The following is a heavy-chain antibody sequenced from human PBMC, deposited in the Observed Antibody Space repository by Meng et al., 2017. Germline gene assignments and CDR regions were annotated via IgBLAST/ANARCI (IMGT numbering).Heavy chain of an antibody. J-gene: IGHJ4*02. CDR2: ISSSSSYI. CDR1: GFNFSSYS. Sequence: EVQLVESGGALFNTCGSLSLSCAASGFNFSSYSMNPGRQPEGKGLEWDSCISSSSSYIYYADSVKGRFTISRDNAKNSLYLQMNSLRAEDTAVYYCAREVPPWYWGQGTLVTVSS. V-gene: IGHV3-21*01. CDR3: AREVPPWY.